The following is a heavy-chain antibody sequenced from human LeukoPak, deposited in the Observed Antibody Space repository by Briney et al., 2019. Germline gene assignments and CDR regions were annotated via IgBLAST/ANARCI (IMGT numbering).Heavy chain of an antibody. CDR1: GFTLSTYG. CDR2: MSSHGSNK. CDR3: AKDRDDGFDI. V-gene: IGHV3-30*18. Sequence: PGGSLRLSCAASGFTLSTYGMHWVRQAPGKGLEWVAVMSSHGSNKYYADSVKGRFTISRDNSKNTLYLQMSSLRTEDTAVYYCAKDRDDGFDIWGQGTMVSVSS. J-gene: IGHJ3*02.